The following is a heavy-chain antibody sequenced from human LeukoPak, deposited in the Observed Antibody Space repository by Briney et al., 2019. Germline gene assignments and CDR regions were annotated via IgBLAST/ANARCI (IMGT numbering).Heavy chain of an antibody. CDR2: IYHSGST. D-gene: IGHD6-13*01. CDR1: GGSFSSNNYH. CDR3: ARDQGAFYSRSWLDY. V-gene: IGHV4-61*01. J-gene: IGHJ4*02. Sequence: SETLSLTCTVSGGSFSSNNYHWSWLRQPPGKGLEWSGYIYHSGSTNYNPSLKSRVTISVDTSKNQFSLRLTSVTAADTAVYYCARDQGAFYSRSWLDYWGQGTLVTVSS.